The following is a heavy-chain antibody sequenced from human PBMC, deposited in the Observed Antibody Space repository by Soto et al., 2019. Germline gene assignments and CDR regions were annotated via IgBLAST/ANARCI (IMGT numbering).Heavy chain of an antibody. D-gene: IGHD3-9*01. Sequence: QITLKESGPTLVKPTQTLTLTCTFSGFSLSTSGVGVGWIRQPPGKALEWLALIYWDDDKRYSPSLKSRLTITKDTSKNQVVLTMTNMDPVDTATYYCAHRLLRGRYFDWEFDYWGQGTLVTVSS. J-gene: IGHJ4*02. V-gene: IGHV2-5*02. CDR1: GFSLSTSGVG. CDR2: IYWDDDK. CDR3: AHRLLRGRYFDWEFDY.